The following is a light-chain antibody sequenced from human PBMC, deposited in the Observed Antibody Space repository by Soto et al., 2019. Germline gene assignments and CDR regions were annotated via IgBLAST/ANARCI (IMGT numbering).Light chain of an antibody. V-gene: IGLV1-40*01. CDR1: SSNIGAGYD. CDR3: QSYDSSLSGQG. Sequence: QSVLTQPPSVSGAPGQRVTISCTGSSSNIGAGYDVHWYQQLPGTAPKLLIYGNSNRPSGVPDRFSGSKSGTSASLAITGLQAEDEADYYCQSYDSSLSGQGFGGGTKLTVL. J-gene: IGLJ2*01. CDR2: GNS.